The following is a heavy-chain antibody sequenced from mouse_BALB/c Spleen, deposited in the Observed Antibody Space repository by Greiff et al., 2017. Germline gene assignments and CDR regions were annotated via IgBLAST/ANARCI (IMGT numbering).Heavy chain of an antibody. Sequence: QVQLKQPGAELVTPGASVKLSCKASGYTFTSYWMHWVKQRPGQGLEWIGEINPSNGRTNYNEKFKSKATLTVDKSSSTAYMQLSSLTSEDSAVYYCAREDKGNPFDYWGQGTTLTVSS. CDR1: GYTFTSYW. J-gene: IGHJ2*01. CDR2: INPSNGRT. D-gene: IGHD2-1*01. V-gene: IGHV1S81*02. CDR3: AREDKGNPFDY.